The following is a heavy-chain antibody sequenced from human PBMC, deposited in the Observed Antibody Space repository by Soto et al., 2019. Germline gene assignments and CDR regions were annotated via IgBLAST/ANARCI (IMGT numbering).Heavy chain of an antibody. Sequence: PGGSLRLSCAASGFTFSSYAMHWVRQAPGKGLEWVAVISYDGSNKYYADSVKGRFTISRDNSKNTLYLQMNSLRAEDTAVYYCAKWGLFGVVIIGTYFDYWGQGTLVTVSS. CDR3: AKWGLFGVVIIGTYFDY. CDR1: GFTFSSYA. J-gene: IGHJ4*02. V-gene: IGHV3-30-3*02. CDR2: ISYDGSNK. D-gene: IGHD3-3*01.